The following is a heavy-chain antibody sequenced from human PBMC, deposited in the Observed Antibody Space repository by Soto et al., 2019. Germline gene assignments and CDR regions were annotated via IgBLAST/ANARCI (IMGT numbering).Heavy chain of an antibody. D-gene: IGHD3-3*01. CDR2: IWYDGSNK. J-gene: IGHJ4*02. Sequence: QVQLVESGGGVVQPGRSLRLSCAASGFTFSSYGMHWVRQAPGKGLEWVAVIWYDGSNKYYADSVKGRFTISRDNSKNTLYLQMNSLRAEDTAVYYCARGSPWTIFGVAGGETDYWGQGTLVTVSS. CDR3: ARGSPWTIFGVAGGETDY. CDR1: GFTFSSYG. V-gene: IGHV3-33*01.